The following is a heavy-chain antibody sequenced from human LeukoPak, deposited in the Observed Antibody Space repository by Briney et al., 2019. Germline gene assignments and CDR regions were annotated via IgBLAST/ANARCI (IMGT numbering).Heavy chain of an antibody. J-gene: IGHJ6*03. D-gene: IGHD2-15*01. Sequence: SVKVSCKASGGSFSSYAISWVRQAPGQGLEWMGGIIPIFGTANYAQKFQGRVTITTDESTSTAYMELSSLRSEDTAVYYCAIKYCSGGSCYNYYYYMDVWGKGTTVTVSS. CDR3: AIKYCSGGSCYNYYYYMDV. V-gene: IGHV1-69*05. CDR2: IIPIFGTA. CDR1: GGSFSSYA.